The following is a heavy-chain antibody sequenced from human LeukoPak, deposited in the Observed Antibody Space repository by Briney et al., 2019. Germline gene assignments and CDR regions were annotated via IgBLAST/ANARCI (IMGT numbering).Heavy chain of an antibody. J-gene: IGHJ6*02. V-gene: IGHV4-34*01. CDR3: ARARVRGLEWSNIYYHGMDV. D-gene: IGHD3-3*01. Sequence: SETLSLTCAVYGGSFSGYYWSWIRQPPGKGLEWIGEINHSGSTNYNPSLKSRVTISVDMSKNQFSLKLSSVTAADTAVYYCARARVRGLEWSNIYYHGMDVWGQGTTVTVSS. CDR2: INHSGST. CDR1: GGSFSGYY.